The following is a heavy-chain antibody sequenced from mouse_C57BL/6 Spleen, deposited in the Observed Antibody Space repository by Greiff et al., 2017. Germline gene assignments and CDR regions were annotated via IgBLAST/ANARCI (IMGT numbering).Heavy chain of an antibody. CDR3: ARYPYDYDADHYAMDY. CDR2: IYPGDGDT. V-gene: IGHV1-82*01. Sequence: VQLQQSGPELVKPGASVKISCKASGYAFSSSWMNWVKQRPGKGLEWIGRIYPGDGDTNYNGKFKGKATLTADKSSSTAYMQLSSLTSEDSAVYFCARYPYDYDADHYAMDYWGQGTSVTVSS. CDR1: GYAFSSSW. J-gene: IGHJ4*01. D-gene: IGHD2-4*01.